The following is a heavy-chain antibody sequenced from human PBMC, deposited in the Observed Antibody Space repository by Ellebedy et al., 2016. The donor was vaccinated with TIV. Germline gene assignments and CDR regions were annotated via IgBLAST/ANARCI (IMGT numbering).Heavy chain of an antibody. CDR3: AREGIAGALDY. CDR2: ISSSTSTI. CDR1: GFTFSSAI. D-gene: IGHD6-13*01. V-gene: IGHV3-48*02. Sequence: PGGSLRLSCAASGFTFSSAIMNWVRQAPGKGLEWVSYISSSTSTIYYADSVKGRFTVSRDNAKNSVYLQMNSLRDEDTAVYYCAREGIAGALDYWGQGTLVTVSS. J-gene: IGHJ4*02.